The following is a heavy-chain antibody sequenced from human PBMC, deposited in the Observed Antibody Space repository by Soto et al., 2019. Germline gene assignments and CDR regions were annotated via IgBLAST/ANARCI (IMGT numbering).Heavy chain of an antibody. J-gene: IGHJ4*02. Sequence: QMQLVQSGAEVKKPGSSVKVSCKASGGTLSSFINYPINWVRQAPGQGLEWMGGIVPNVGTVNYAQKLQGRVTITADKSTGTAYMELSSLRSEDTALYYCARRDTSGFLRYFENWGQGTLVNVSS. CDR3: ARRDTSGFLRYFEN. CDR2: IVPNVGTV. D-gene: IGHD3-3*01. CDR1: GGTLSSFINYP. V-gene: IGHV1-69*06.